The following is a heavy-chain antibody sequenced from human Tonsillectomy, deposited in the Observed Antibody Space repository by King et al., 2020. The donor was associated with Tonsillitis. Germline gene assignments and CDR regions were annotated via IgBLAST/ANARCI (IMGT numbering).Heavy chain of an antibody. J-gene: IGHJ5*02. CDR3: ARGGSGSYYNANNWFDP. CDR2: IYHSGST. Sequence: QLQESGPGLVKPSETLSLTCAVSGYSITSGDYWGWVRQPPGKGLEWIGSIYHSGSTYYNPSLKSRVTISVDTSKNQFSLKLSSVTAADTAVYYCARGGSGSYYNANNWFDPWGQGTLVTVSS. CDR1: GYSITSGDY. D-gene: IGHD3-10*01. V-gene: IGHV4-38-2*01.